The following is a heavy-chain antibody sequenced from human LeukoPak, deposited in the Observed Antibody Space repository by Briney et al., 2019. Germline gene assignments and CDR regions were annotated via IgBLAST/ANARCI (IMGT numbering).Heavy chain of an antibody. CDR2: IYYGGST. V-gene: IGHV4-39*07. CDR1: GASISSSSYY. D-gene: IGHD3-10*01. CDR3: ARDWDYGSESYCAD. Sequence: SETLSLTCTVSGASISSSSYYWGWIRQPPGKGLEWIGSIYYGGSTYDNPSLKSRVTISVDTSKNQFSLKLSSVTAADTAVYYCARDWDYGSESYCADWGQGTLVTVSS. J-gene: IGHJ4*02.